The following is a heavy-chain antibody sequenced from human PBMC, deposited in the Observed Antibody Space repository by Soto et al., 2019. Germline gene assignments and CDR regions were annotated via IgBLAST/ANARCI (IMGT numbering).Heavy chain of an antibody. CDR2: ISPNGQGI. CDR3: AKDRQYPRDYFHY. D-gene: IGHD4-4*01. J-gene: IGHJ4*02. Sequence: EVKLLESGGGLVQPGGSLRLSCGVSGFTVTSNGVSWVRQAPGKGLEWVSAISPNGQGIWYADSVKGRFTISRDISRNTGLPQKDSLRAEGTAGYYCAKDRQYPRDYFHYWGQGTLVTVSS. V-gene: IGHV3-23*01. CDR1: GFTVTSNG.